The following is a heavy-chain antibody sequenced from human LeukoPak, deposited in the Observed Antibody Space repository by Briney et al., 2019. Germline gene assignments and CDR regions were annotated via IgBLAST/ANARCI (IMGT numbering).Heavy chain of an antibody. CDR1: GFTFSGYG. J-gene: IGHJ4*02. V-gene: IGHV3-30*02. CDR3: AKEGDGYRPNYFDY. Sequence: PGGSLRLSCAASGFTFSGYGMHWVRQAPGKGLEWVAFIRYDGSNKYYADSVNGRFTISRDNSKNTLYLQMNSLRAEDTAVYYCAKEGDGYRPNYFDYWGQGTLVTVSS. CDR2: IRYDGSNK. D-gene: IGHD5-24*01.